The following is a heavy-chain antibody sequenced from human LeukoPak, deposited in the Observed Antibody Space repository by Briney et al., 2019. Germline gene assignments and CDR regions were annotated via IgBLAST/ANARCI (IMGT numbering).Heavy chain of an antibody. CDR2: INPNSGGT. Sequence: ASVKVSCKASGYTFTGYYMHWVRQAPGQGIEWMGRINPNSGGTNYAQKFQGRVTMTRDTSISTAYMELSRLRSDDTAVYYCATVYSGSYFGDFDYWGQGTLVTVSS. D-gene: IGHD1-26*01. J-gene: IGHJ4*02. CDR3: ATVYSGSYFGDFDY. CDR1: GYTFTGYY. V-gene: IGHV1-2*06.